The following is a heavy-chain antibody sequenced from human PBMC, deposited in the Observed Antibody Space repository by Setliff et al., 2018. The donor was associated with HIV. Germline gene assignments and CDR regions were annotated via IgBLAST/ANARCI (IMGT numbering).Heavy chain of an antibody. CDR2: ISSSSTYI. CDR3: ASPVFYGGNSS. V-gene: IGHV3-21*01. CDR1: GFTFSNYN. J-gene: IGHJ5*02. Sequence: SCAASGFTFSNYNMNWVRQAPGKGLEWVSSISSSSTYIYYADSVKGRFTISRDNAKNSLYLQMNSLRAEDTAVYYCASPVFYGGNSSWGQGTLVTVSS. D-gene: IGHD4-17*01.